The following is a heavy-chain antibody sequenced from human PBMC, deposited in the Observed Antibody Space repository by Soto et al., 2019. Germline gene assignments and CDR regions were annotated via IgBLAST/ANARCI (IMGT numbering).Heavy chain of an antibody. Sequence: QVHLVESGGDVVQPGRSLRLSCATSGFTFSTSVLHWVRQAPGKGLEWVAVMSNNGITQYYADSVKGRFTVSRDNSKRTTYLQSNSLSPEDTALYYCVRRDCRSERCGGNDGVDVWGQGKMVTASS. CDR1: GFTFSTSV. CDR3: VRRDCRSERCGGNDGVDV. J-gene: IGHJ3*01. CDR2: MSNNGITQ. V-gene: IGHV3-30*04. D-gene: IGHD2-2*01.